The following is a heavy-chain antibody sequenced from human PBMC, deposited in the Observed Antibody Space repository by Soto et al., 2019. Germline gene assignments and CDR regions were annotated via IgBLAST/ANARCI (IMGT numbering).Heavy chain of an antibody. Sequence: QLQLQESGPGLVKPSETLSLSCTVSGGSITSSFYWGWIRQHPGKGLEWIGSIYGTGNTYYNPSLKGRVTISAYTSKNQFSLNLIPVTAADTAVYYCRSSSRYSTDVWGQAATVTVSS. J-gene: IGHJ6*02. CDR3: RSSSRYSTDV. V-gene: IGHV4-39*01. D-gene: IGHD6-13*01. CDR1: GGSITSSFY. CDR2: IYGTGNT.